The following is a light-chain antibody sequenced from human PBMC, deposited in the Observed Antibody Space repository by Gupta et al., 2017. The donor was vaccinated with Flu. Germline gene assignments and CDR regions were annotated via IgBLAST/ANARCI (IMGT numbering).Light chain of an antibody. V-gene: IGKV1-6*01. CDR3: LQNDSFPFT. CDR2: AAS. J-gene: IGKJ2*01. CDR1: QDLSYH. Sequence: PSSLSASVGDRVTITCRASQDLSYHLGWYQQAPGKAPSLLIFAASTLQFGVPSRFSGSGSGTDFTLTISSLQPEDFTTYFCLQNDSFPFTFGQGTKLEIK.